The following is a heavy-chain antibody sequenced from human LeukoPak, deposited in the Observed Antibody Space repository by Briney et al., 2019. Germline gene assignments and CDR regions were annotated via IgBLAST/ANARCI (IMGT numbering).Heavy chain of an antibody. CDR2: INTNTGNP. J-gene: IGHJ3*02. CDR3: ASSFGGIAAAGLDAFDI. Sequence: ASVKVSCKASGYTFTSYAMNWVRQAPGQGLEWRGWINTNTGNPTYAQGFTGRFVFSLDPSVSTAYLQISSLKAEDTAVYYCASSFGGIAAAGLDAFDIWGQGTMVTVSS. D-gene: IGHD6-13*01. V-gene: IGHV7-4-1*02. CDR1: GYTFTSYA.